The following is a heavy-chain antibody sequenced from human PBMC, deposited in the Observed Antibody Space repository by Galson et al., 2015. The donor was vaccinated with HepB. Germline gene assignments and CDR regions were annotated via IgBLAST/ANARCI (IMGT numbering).Heavy chain of an antibody. Sequence: SVKVSCKASGYTFTGYYMHWVRQAPGQGLEWMGRINPNSGGTNYAQKFQGRVTMTRDTSISTAYMELSRLRSDDTAVYYCARQRYSSGWYFDYWGQGTLVTASS. CDR2: INPNSGGT. D-gene: IGHD6-19*01. J-gene: IGHJ4*02. CDR3: ARQRYSSGWYFDY. CDR1: GYTFTGYY. V-gene: IGHV1-2*06.